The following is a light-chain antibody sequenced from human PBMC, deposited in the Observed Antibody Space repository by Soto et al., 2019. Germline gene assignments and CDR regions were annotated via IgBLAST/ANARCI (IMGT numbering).Light chain of an antibody. Sequence: EIVMTQSPATLSVSPGERVTLSCRASQSVGSKLAWYQQKPGQAPRLLIYGASTRATTIPIRFSGSGSGTEFTLTISRLQSEDLAVYYCQQYNNWPPYTFGQGTKLEL. J-gene: IGKJ2*01. V-gene: IGKV3-15*01. CDR1: QSVGSK. CDR2: GAS. CDR3: QQYNNWPPYT.